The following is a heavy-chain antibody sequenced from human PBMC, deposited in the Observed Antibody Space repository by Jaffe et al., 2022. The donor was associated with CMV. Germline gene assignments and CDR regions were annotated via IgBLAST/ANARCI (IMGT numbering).Heavy chain of an antibody. J-gene: IGHJ4*02. D-gene: IGHD6-19*01. V-gene: IGHV2-26*01. CDR2: IFSNDEK. Sequence: QVTLKESGPVLVKPTETLTLTCTVSGFSLSNARMGVSWIRQPPGKALEWLAHIFSNDEKSYSTSLKSRLTISKDTSKSQVVLTMTNMDPVDTATYYCARTNTQWLVRFFDYWGQGTLVTVSS. CDR3: ARTNTQWLVRFFDY. CDR1: GFSLSNARMG.